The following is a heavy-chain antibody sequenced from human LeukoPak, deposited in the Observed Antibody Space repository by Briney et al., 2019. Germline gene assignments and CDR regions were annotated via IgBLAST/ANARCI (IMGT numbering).Heavy chain of an antibody. CDR3: ARGGARGLRWKTEYFHH. CDR2: ISYSGNT. CDR1: GGSISSHY. V-gene: IGHV4-59*11. J-gene: IGHJ1*01. D-gene: IGHD2-21*01. Sequence: SETLSLTCTVSGGSISSHYWGWIRQPPGKGLEWIGYISYSGNTNYNPSLTSRVTISVDTSKNQFSLRLSSVTAADTAVYYCARGGARGLRWKTEYFHHWGQGTLVTVSS.